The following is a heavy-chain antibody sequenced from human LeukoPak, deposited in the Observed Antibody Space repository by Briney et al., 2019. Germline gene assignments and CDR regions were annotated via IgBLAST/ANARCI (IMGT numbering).Heavy chain of an antibody. CDR2: ISAYNGNT. V-gene: IGHV1-18*01. Sequence: ASVKVSCKGSGYTFSNYGITWVRQAPGQGLEWMGWISAYNGNTNYAQKFQGRVTMTTDTSTNTTYMELRSLRSDDTAVYYCARDNYGFDYWGQGTLVTVSS. J-gene: IGHJ4*02. CDR3: ARDNYGFDY. CDR1: GYTFSNYG. D-gene: IGHD3-16*01.